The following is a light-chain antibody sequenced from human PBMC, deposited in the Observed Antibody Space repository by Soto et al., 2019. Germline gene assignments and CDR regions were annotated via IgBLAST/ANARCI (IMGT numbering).Light chain of an antibody. J-gene: IGLJ2*01. V-gene: IGLV2-14*03. Sequence: QSSLTQPASVSGSPGQSITISCTGSSSDVGGYNYVSWYQQHHPGKAPKLMIYDVSNRPSGVSNRFSGSKSGNTASLTISGLQAEDEADYYCSSYTTSSTVVFGGGTKPTVL. CDR1: SSDVGGYNY. CDR3: SSYTTSSTVV. CDR2: DVS.